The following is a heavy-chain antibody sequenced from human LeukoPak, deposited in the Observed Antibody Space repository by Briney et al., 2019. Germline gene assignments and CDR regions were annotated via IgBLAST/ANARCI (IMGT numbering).Heavy chain of an antibody. J-gene: IGHJ4*02. CDR2: ISGSGGST. D-gene: IGHD2-21*02. CDR1: GFTFSSYA. Sequence: PGGSLRLSCAASGFTFSSYAMNWVRQAPGKGLEWVSAISGSGGSTYYADSVKGRFTISRDNSKNTLYLQMNSLRAEDTAVYYCASGGFTVVVTATFDYWGQGTLVTVSS. V-gene: IGHV3-23*01. CDR3: ASGGFTVVVTATFDY.